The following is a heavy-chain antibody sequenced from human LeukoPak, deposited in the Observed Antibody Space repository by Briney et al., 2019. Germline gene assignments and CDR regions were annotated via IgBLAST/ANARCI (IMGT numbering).Heavy chain of an antibody. J-gene: IGHJ4*02. Sequence: SETLSLTCTVSGGSISSSSYYWGWIRQPPGKGLEWIGSFYYSGSTYYNPSLKSRVTISVDTSKNQFSLKLSSVTAADTAVYYCARDLLGVAPDYWGQGTLVTVSS. D-gene: IGHD2-15*01. CDR1: GGSISSSSYY. CDR2: FYYSGST. V-gene: IGHV4-39*07. CDR3: ARDLLGVAPDY.